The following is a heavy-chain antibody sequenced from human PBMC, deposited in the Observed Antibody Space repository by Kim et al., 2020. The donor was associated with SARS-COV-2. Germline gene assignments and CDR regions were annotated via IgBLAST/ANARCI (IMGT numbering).Heavy chain of an antibody. Sequence: SETLSLTCTVSGGSISSYYWSWIRQPPGKGLEWIGYIYYSGSTNYNPSLKSRVTISVGTSNDQFSLKLSSVTAADTAFYYCAREAPGRGGRGYCYGFDYCRRG. J-gene: IGHJ4*02. D-gene: IGHD5-18*01. V-gene: IGHV4-59*13. CDR1: GGSISSYY. CDR2: IYYSGST. CDR3: AREAPGRGGRGYCYGFDY.